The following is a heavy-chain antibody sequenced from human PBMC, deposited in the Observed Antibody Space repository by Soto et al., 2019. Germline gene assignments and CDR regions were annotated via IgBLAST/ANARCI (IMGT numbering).Heavy chain of an antibody. CDR3: AALGGGAFDI. V-gene: IGHV3-9*01. CDR1: GFTFDDYA. D-gene: IGHD3-10*01. Sequence: PGGSLRLSCAASGFTFDDYAMHWVRQAPGKGLEWVSGISWNSGSIGYADSVKGRFTISRDNAKNSLYLQMNSLRAEDTALYYCAALGGGAFDIWGQGTMVTVSS. J-gene: IGHJ3*02. CDR2: ISWNSGSI.